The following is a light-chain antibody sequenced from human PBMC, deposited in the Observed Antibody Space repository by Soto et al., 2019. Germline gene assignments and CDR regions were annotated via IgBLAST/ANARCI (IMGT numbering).Light chain of an antibody. CDR1: QRISSN. CDR3: QHYNNWPPWT. CDR2: GAS. V-gene: IGKV3-15*01. J-gene: IGKJ1*01. Sequence: ELVMTQSPATLSVSPGERATLSCRASQRISSNLAWYQQRPGQAPRLLIYGASTRAPGIPARFSGSGSETEFTLTISSLQSEDFAVYYCQHYNNWPPWTFGQGTKVAIK.